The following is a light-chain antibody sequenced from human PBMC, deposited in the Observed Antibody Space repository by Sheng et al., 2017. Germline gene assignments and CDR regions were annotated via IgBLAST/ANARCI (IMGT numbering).Light chain of an antibody. Sequence: DIVMTQSPDSLAVSLGERATINCKSSQSVLYSSNNKNYLAWYQQKPRQPPTLLIYWASTRESGVPDRFSGSGSGTDFTLTISSLQAEDVAVYYCQQYYNPPYTFGQGTKLEIK. J-gene: IGKJ2*01. CDR2: WAS. V-gene: IGKV4-1*01. CDR3: QQYYNPPYT. CDR1: QSVLYSSNNKNY.